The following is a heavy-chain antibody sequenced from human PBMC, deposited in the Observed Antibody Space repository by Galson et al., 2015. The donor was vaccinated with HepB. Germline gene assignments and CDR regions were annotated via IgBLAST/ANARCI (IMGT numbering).Heavy chain of an antibody. D-gene: IGHD1-26*01. CDR1: GDSVSSNSAA. CDR2: TYYRSKWYS. J-gene: IGHJ3*02. V-gene: IGHV6-1*01. CDR3: VRDVSYVLDI. Sequence: CAISGDSVSSNSAAWNWIRQSPSRGLEWLGRTYYRSKWYSDYAVSVKGRITINPDTSKNQLSLQLNSVTPEDTAVYYCVRDVSYVLDIWGQGTVVTVSS.